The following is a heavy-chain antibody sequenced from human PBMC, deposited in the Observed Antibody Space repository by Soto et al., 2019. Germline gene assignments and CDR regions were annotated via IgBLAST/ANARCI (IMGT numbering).Heavy chain of an antibody. CDR2: IYYSGST. D-gene: IGHD6-19*01. CDR1: GGSISSSNDY. Sequence: SETLSLTCTVSGGSISSSNDYWGWIRQPPGKGLEWIGSIYYSGSTYYNPSLKSRVTISVDTSKNQFSLKVSSVTAADTAVYYCARHGSGWYEFWFDPWGQGTLVTVS. CDR3: ARHGSGWYEFWFDP. J-gene: IGHJ5*02. V-gene: IGHV4-39*01.